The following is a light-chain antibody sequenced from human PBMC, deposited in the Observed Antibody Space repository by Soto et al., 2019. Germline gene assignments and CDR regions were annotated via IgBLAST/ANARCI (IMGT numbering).Light chain of an antibody. CDR3: QQGNSYPLT. CDR2: AAS. Sequence: DIQLTQSPSFLSASVGDRVTITCRASQGISSYLAWYQQKPGKAPKLLIYAASTLQSVVPSRFSGSGSGTEFTLTISSLQPEDFATYYCQQGNSYPLTFGGGTKVEIK. V-gene: IGKV1-9*01. J-gene: IGKJ4*01. CDR1: QGISSY.